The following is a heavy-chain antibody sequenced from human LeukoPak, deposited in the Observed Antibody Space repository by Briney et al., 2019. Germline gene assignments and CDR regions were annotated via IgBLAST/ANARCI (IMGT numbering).Heavy chain of an antibody. J-gene: IGHJ3*02. V-gene: IGHV1-18*01. CDR3: ARDSARGYSYGYNAFDI. D-gene: IGHD5-18*01. CDR2: ITAGNGNT. Sequence: ASVTVSFKSSVYNFINYGIGWVRQAPSQGGEGMGWITAGNGNTNYAQNVQGRVTMTTDTSTSTAYMELRSLRSDDTAMYFCARDSARGYSYGYNAFDIWGQGTMVTVSS. CDR1: VYNFINYG.